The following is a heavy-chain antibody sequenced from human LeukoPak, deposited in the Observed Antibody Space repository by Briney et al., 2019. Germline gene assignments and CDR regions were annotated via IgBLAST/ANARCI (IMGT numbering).Heavy chain of an antibody. V-gene: IGHV4-61*02. Sequence: SETLSLTCSVSGGSISRSNYYWNWIRQPAGKGLEWIGRIYTSGSTNYNPSLKSRVTISLDTSKNQFSLKLSSVTAADTAVYYCARRGEFWGQGTMVTVSS. CDR1: GGSISRSNYY. CDR3: ARRGEF. J-gene: IGHJ3*01. CDR2: IYTSGST.